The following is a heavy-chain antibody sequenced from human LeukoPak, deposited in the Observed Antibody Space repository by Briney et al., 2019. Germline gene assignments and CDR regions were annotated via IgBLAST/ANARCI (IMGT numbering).Heavy chain of an antibody. Sequence: GGSLRLFCAASGFTFSAYWMSWVRQVPGKGLEWVANIKEDGSEVFYVDSVRGRFTISRDNADNSLYLQISSLRADDSAVYYCARDPGIAAAGTVGYFDCWGQGTLVTVSS. CDR3: ARDPGIAAAGTVGYFDC. CDR1: GFTFSAYW. J-gene: IGHJ4*02. V-gene: IGHV3-7*01. CDR2: IKEDGSEV. D-gene: IGHD6-13*01.